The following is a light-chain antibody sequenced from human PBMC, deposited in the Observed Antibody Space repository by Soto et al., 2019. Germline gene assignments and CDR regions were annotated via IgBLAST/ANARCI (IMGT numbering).Light chain of an antibody. Sequence: QSVLTQSPSASGSPGQSVTISCTGTSSDVGAYNYVSWYQQHPGKAPKLMIYEVTKRPSGVPDRFSGSKSGNTASLTVSGLQAADEADYYCSSYAGSSSVVFGGGTKLTVL. CDR1: SSDVGAYNY. CDR2: EVT. V-gene: IGLV2-8*01. J-gene: IGLJ2*01. CDR3: SSYAGSSSVV.